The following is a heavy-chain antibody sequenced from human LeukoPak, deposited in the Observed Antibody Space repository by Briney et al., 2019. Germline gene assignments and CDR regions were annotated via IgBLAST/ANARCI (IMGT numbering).Heavy chain of an antibody. V-gene: IGHV3-23*01. CDR1: GFIFSSYA. CDR3: AKGDYMDV. CDR2: ITGSSGTT. Sequence: GGSLRLSCAASGFIFSSYALTWVRQAPGKGLEWVSSITGSSGTTYYADSVKGRFIISRDKSKNTLYLQVNSLRDEDTAVYFCAKGDYMDVWGRGTTVTVSS. J-gene: IGHJ6*03.